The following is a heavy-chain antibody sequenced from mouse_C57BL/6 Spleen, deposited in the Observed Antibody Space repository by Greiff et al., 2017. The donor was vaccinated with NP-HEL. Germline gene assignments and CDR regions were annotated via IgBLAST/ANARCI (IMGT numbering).Heavy chain of an antibody. Sequence: VQLQESGPELVKPGASVKISCKASGYAFSSSWMNWVKQRPGTGLEWIGRIYPGNGDTNYNGKFKGKTTLTADKSSSTAYMQLSSLTSEDSAVYFCARLRGWYFDVWGTGTTVTVSS. J-gene: IGHJ1*03. V-gene: IGHV1-82*01. CDR3: ARLRGWYFDV. CDR1: GYAFSSSW. CDR2: IYPGNGDT. D-gene: IGHD2-12*01.